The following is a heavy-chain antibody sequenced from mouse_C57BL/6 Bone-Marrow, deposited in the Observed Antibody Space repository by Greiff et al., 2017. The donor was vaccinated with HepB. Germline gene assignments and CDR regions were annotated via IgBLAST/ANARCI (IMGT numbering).Heavy chain of an antibody. D-gene: IGHD2-1*01. CDR3: ARYPIYYGHY. CDR2: INPGSGGT. V-gene: IGHV1-54*01. CDR1: GYAFTNYL. Sequence: VQLQQSGAELVRPGTSVKVSCKASGYAFTNYLIEWVKQRPGQGLEWIGVINPGSGGTNYNEKFKGKATLTADKSSSTAYMQLSSLTSEDSAVYFCARYPIYYGHYWGQGTTHTVSS. J-gene: IGHJ2*01.